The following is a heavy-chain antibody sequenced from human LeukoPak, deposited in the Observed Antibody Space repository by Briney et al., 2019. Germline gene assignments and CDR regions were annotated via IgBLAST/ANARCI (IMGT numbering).Heavy chain of an antibody. D-gene: IGHD6-13*01. CDR1: GGSISSYY. Sequence: KASETLSLTCTVSGGSISSYYWSWIRQPAGKGLEWIGHIYTSGSTNYNPSLKSRVTMSVDTSKNQFSLKLSSVTAADTAVYYCASVLYSSSSPGFDPWGQGTLVTVSS. J-gene: IGHJ5*02. CDR3: ASVLYSSSSPGFDP. V-gene: IGHV4-4*07. CDR2: IYTSGST.